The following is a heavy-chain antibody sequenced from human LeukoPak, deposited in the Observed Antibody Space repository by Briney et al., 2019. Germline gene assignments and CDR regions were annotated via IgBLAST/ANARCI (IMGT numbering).Heavy chain of an antibody. Sequence: TETLSLTCTVSGGPISSGSYYWGWIRQPPGKGLEWIGSIYYSGSTYYNPSLKSRVTISVDTSKNQFSLKLSSVTAADTAVYYCASLRAGDSYWGQGTLVTVSS. CDR3: ASLRAGDSY. J-gene: IGHJ4*02. D-gene: IGHD3-16*01. CDR1: GGPISSGSYY. V-gene: IGHV4-39*01. CDR2: IYYSGST.